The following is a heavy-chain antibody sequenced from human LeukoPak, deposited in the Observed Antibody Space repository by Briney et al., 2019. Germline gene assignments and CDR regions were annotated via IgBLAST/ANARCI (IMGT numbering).Heavy chain of an antibody. CDR2: IWYDGSNK. J-gene: IGHJ4*02. CDR1: GFTFSRHD. Sequence: PGTSLRLSCAASGFTFSRHDMHWVRQAPGKGLGWVSVIWYDGSNKDYADSVKGRFTISRDNSRNTVYLQMNGLRDDDTAIYYCASGAWYGSGSWGYWGQGTLVTVSS. CDR3: ASGAWYGSGSWGY. V-gene: IGHV3-33*01. D-gene: IGHD3-10*01.